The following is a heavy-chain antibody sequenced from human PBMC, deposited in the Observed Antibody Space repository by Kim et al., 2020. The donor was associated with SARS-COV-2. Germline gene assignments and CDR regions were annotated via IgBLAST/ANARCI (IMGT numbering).Heavy chain of an antibody. CDR2: IYPGDSDT. D-gene: IGHD2-15*01. J-gene: IGHJ4*02. V-gene: IGHV5-51*01. CDR3: ARQSCSGGNCYFDY. Sequence: GESLKISCKGSGYSFSSYWIGWVRQMPGKGLEWMGIIYPGDSDTRYSASLQGQVTISADKSISTAYLQWSSLKASDSAMYYCARQSCSGGNCYFDYWGQGTLVTVSS. CDR1: GYSFSSYW.